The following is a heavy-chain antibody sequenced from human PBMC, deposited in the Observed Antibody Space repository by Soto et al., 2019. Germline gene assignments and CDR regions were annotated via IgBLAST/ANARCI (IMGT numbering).Heavy chain of an antibody. CDR3: ARLVTMVRGVIISWFDP. V-gene: IGHV4-59*01. D-gene: IGHD3-10*01. CDR2: IYYSGST. CDR1: GGSISSYY. Sequence: SETLSLTCTVSGGSISSYYWSWIRQPPGKGLEWIGYIYYSGSTNYNPSLKSRVTISVDTSKNQFSLKLSSVTAADTAVYYCARLVTMVRGVIISWFDPWGQGTLVTVSS. J-gene: IGHJ5*02.